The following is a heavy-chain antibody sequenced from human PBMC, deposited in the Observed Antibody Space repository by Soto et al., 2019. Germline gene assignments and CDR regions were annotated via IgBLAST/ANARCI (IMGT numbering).Heavy chain of an antibody. CDR2: IVPIFGTT. CDR3: ARPDEGSYSSNHHYYYALDV. D-gene: IGHD3-16*01. J-gene: IGHJ6*02. V-gene: IGHV1-69*01. Sequence: QVQLLQSGAEVKKPGSSVKVSCTVSGGIFRRYAISWVRQAPGQGLEWLGGIVPIFGTTNYAQKFQGRVTITADESTSTADMDLSSLRSDDTAVYYCARPDEGSYSSNHHYYYALDVWGQGTTVTVSS. CDR1: GGIFRRYA.